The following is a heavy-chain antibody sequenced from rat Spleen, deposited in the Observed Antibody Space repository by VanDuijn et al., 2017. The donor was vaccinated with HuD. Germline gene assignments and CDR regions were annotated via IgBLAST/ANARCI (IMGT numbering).Heavy chain of an antibody. Sequence: EVQLVESGGGLVQPGRSMKLSCAASGFTFSNYHMAWVRQTPTRGLEWVASISSGHSSTYYRDSVKGRFTISRDNTKSTLSLQMDSLRSEDTATYYCARRHYGYTDYFDYWGQGVMVTVSS. CDR2: ISSGHSST. V-gene: IGHV5-25*01. D-gene: IGHD1-11*01. J-gene: IGHJ2*01. CDR1: GFTFSNYH. CDR3: ARRHYGYTDYFDY.